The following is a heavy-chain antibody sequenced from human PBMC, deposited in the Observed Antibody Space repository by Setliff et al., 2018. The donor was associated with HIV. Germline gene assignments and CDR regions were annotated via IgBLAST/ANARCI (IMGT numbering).Heavy chain of an antibody. Sequence: ASVKVSCKASGNSFHSYAFSWVRQAPGQGLEWMGWINSKSGDTNYAQKFQGRVTITRDTSASTAYMELSSLRSEDTAVYYCAREHDTLTGYSFDYWGQGTLVTVSS. D-gene: IGHD3-9*01. CDR1: GNSFHSYA. CDR3: AREHDTLTGYSFDY. J-gene: IGHJ4*02. V-gene: IGHV1-3*01. CDR2: INSKSGDT.